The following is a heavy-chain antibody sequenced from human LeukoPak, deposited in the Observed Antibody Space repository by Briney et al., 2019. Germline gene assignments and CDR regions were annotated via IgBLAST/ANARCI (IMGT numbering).Heavy chain of an antibody. D-gene: IGHD3-9*01. CDR2: ITTGRGET. V-gene: IGHV1-3*03. Sequence: ASVKVSCKASGYTFTDYALHWVRQAPGQSLEWMGWITTGRGETRYSQEFQRRITFTRDTSASTVYMDLSDLRSEDTAVYYCAREGGGYYDILTGYSDALDIWGQGTMVTVSS. CDR3: AREGGGYYDILTGYSDALDI. CDR1: GYTFTDYA. J-gene: IGHJ3*02.